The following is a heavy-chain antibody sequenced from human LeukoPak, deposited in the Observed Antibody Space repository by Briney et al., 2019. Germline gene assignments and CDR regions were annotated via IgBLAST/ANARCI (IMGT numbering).Heavy chain of an antibody. CDR3: ARLVSECSGGSCRDAFDI. CDR2: IYYSGST. Sequence: SETLSLTCTVSGGSISSYYWSWIRQPPGKGLEWIGYIYYSGSTNYNPSLKSRVTISVDTSKNQFTLKLSSVTAADTAVYYCARLVSECSGGSCRDAFDIWGQGTMVTVSS. CDR1: GGSISSYY. D-gene: IGHD2-15*01. V-gene: IGHV4-59*01. J-gene: IGHJ3*02.